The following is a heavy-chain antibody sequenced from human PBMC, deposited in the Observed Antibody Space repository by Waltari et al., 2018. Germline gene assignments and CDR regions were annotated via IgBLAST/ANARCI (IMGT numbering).Heavy chain of an antibody. V-gene: IGHV3-21*01. CDR2: ISSTSSYM. CDR3: ARMWEPHLFDY. Sequence: EVQLVESGGGLVKPGGSLRLSCAASGFTFSSYSMTWVRQAPGKGLEWVSSISSTSSYMDYADSVKGRFTISRDNAKNSLYLQMNSLRAEDTAVYYCARMWEPHLFDYWGQGTLVTVSS. J-gene: IGHJ4*02. CDR1: GFTFSSYS. D-gene: IGHD1-26*01.